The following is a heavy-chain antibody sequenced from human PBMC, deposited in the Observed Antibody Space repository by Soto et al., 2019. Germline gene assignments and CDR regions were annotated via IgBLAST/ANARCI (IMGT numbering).Heavy chain of an antibody. CDR1: GFTFSSYG. J-gene: IGHJ3*02. Sequence: GGSLRLSCAASGFTFSSYGMQWVRQAPGKGLEWVTLLSYDGSNEYYADSVKGRFTISRDNSKNTLYLQMNSLRAEDTAVYYCAKDFGYNYGYDAFDIWGQGTMVTVSS. D-gene: IGHD5-18*01. CDR3: AKDFGYNYGYDAFDI. V-gene: IGHV3-30*18. CDR2: LSYDGSNE.